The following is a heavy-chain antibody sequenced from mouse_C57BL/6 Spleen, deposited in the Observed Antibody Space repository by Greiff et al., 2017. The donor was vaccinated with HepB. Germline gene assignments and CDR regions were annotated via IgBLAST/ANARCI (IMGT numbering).Heavy chain of an antibody. J-gene: IGHJ1*03. CDR2: INPYNGGT. CDR3: ARRAYSNDWYFDV. Sequence: VQLKESGPVLVKPGASVKMSCKASGYTFTDYYMNWVKQSHGKSLEWIGVINPYNGGTSYNQKFKGKATLTVDKSSSTAYMELNSLTSEDSAVYYCARRAYSNDWYFDVWGTGTTVTVSS. V-gene: IGHV1-19*01. CDR1: GYTFTDYY. D-gene: IGHD2-5*01.